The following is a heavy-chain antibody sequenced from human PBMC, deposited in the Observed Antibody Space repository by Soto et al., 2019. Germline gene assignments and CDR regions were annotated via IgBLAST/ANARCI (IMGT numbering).Heavy chain of an antibody. CDR3: ARSGLALPYSASHWFDP. V-gene: IGHV3-21*01. J-gene: IGHJ5*02. D-gene: IGHD3-22*01. CDR2: ISSSSSYI. Sequence: GGSLRLSCAASGFTFSSYSMNWVRQAPGKGLEWVSSISSSSSYIYYADTVKGRFTLSRDNAKNSLFLQMNSLRGEDTAVYYCARSGLALPYSASHWFDPWGHGTLVTVSS. CDR1: GFTFSSYS.